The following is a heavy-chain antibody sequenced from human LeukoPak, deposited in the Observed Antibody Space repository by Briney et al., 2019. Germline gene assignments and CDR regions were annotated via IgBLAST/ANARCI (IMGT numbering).Heavy chain of an antibody. CDR2: MNPNSGNT. V-gene: IGHV1-8*01. Sequence: GASVKVSCKASGYTFTSYDINWVRQATGQGLEWMGWMNPNSGNTGYAQKFQGRVTMTRNTSISTAYMELSSLRSEDTAVYYCASRLNYYGSGSYYYYYGMDVWGQGTTVTVSS. CDR3: ASRLNYYGSGSYYYYYGMDV. D-gene: IGHD3-10*01. J-gene: IGHJ6*02. CDR1: GYTFTSYD.